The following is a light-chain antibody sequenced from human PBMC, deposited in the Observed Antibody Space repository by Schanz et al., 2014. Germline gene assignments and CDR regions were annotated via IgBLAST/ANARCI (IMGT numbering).Light chain of an antibody. V-gene: IGLV2-18*02. CDR2: QVN. CDR1: SSDVGRYNR. CDR3: SSYTSSSTYVV. Sequence: QSVLTQPPSVSGSPGQSVTISCTGSSSDVGRYNRVSWFQQPPGTAPKLMIFQVNSRPSGVPDRFSGSKSGNTASLTISGLQAEDEADYYCSSYTSSSTYVVFGGGTKLTVL. J-gene: IGLJ2*01.